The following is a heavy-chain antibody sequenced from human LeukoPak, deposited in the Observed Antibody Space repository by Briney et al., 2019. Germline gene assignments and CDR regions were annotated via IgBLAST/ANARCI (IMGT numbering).Heavy chain of an antibody. V-gene: IGHV3-30-3*01. D-gene: IGHD3-22*01. CDR1: GFTFSSYT. J-gene: IGHJ4*02. CDR2: ISYDGSNQ. CDR3: AREQNYYDSSGYLGY. Sequence: GRSLRLSCAASGFTFSSYTMHWVRQAPGKGLEWVAVISYDGSNQYYADSVKGRSTVSRDNFKNTLYLQMNSLRAEDTAVYYCAREQNYYDSSGYLGYWGQGTLVIVSS.